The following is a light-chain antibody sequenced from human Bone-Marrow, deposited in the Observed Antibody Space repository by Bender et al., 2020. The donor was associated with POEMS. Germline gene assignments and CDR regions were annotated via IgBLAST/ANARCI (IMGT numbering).Light chain of an antibody. CDR2: EDR. CDR1: ALPKKY. CDR3: YATDTSGV. V-gene: IGLV3-10*01. J-gene: IGLJ3*02. Sequence: SYELTQPPSVSVSPGQTARITCSGDALPKKYAYWYQQKSGQAPVLVTYEDRQRPSGIPERFSASSSGTMATLTISGAQAEDEAVYYCYATDTSGVFGGGTKLTVL.